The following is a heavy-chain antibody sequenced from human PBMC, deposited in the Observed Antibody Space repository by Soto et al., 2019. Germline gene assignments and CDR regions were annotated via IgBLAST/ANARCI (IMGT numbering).Heavy chain of an antibody. V-gene: IGHV1-2*02. Sequence: ASVKVSCKASGYTFTGYYMHWVRQAPGQGLEWVGWINPNSGVTNFAQKFQGRVSMTSDTSISTAYMELNRLTSDDTDVYYCGRGRSGQIVVFYWGQGTPVTVSS. CDR1: GYTFTGYY. D-gene: IGHD1-26*01. J-gene: IGHJ4*02. CDR2: INPNSGVT. CDR3: GRGRSGQIVVFY.